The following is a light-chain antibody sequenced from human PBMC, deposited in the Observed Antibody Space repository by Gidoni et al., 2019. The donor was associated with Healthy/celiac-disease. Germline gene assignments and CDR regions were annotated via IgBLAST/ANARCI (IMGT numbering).Light chain of an antibody. CDR1: QSVSSN. CDR2: AAS. Sequence: DIVMTQSPSTLSASPGERATLSCRASQSVSSNLAWYQQKPGQAPRLLIYAASTRATGIPARFSGSGSGTEFTLTISSLQSEDFAVYYCQQYNNCPPITFGQGTKLEIK. J-gene: IGKJ2*01. V-gene: IGKV3-15*01. CDR3: QQYNNCPPIT.